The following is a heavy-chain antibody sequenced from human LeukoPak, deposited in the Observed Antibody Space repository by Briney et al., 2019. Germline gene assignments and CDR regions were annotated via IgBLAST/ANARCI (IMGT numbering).Heavy chain of an antibody. V-gene: IGHV1-18*01. CDR1: GYTFTSYG. Sequence: ASVKVSFKASGYTFTSYGISGVRQAPGQGLEWMGWISAYNGNTNYAQKLQGRVTMTTDTSTSTAYMELRSLRSDDTAVYHCARETTYGGYDYWGQGTLVTVSS. J-gene: IGHJ4*02. CDR3: ARETTYGGYDY. CDR2: ISAYNGNT. D-gene: IGHD5-12*01.